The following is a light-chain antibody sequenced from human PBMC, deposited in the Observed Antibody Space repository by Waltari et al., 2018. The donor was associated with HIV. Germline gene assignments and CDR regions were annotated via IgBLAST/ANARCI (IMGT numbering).Light chain of an antibody. V-gene: IGKV1-27*01. CDR3: QKYSSAPFT. Sequence: DTQMTQSPSSLSASVGDSVTITCRASQGIGTYLAWYQQRPGESPRRLIYAASTLHSGVPSRFSGSGSGTTFTLSIGGLQAEDAATYYCQKYSSAPFTFGPGTTVDIK. J-gene: IGKJ3*01. CDR2: AAS. CDR1: QGIGTY.